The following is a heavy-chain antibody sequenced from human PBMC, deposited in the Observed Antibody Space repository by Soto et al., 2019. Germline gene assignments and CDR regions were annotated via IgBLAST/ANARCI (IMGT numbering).Heavy chain of an antibody. D-gene: IGHD6-6*01. CDR1: GGTFSSYA. Sequence: QVQLVQSGAEVKKPGSSVKVSCKASGGTFSSYAISWVRQAPGQGLEWMGGIIPIFGTANYAQKFQGRVTITADESTSTAYMVLSSLRSEDTAVYYCAREGEEQLALGGVNWFDPWGQGTLVTVSS. CDR3: AREGEEQLALGGVNWFDP. CDR2: IIPIFGTA. J-gene: IGHJ5*02. V-gene: IGHV1-69*01.